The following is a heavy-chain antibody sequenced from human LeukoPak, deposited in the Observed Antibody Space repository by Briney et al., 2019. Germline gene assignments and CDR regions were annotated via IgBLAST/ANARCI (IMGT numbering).Heavy chain of an antibody. CDR1: GGSISSSSYY. D-gene: IGHD3-16*01. CDR3: ARSQDYYEFDY. J-gene: IGHJ4*02. Sequence: NPSETLSLTCTVSGGSISSSSYYWGWIRQPPGKGLEWIGSLDYSGSTYYNPSLQSRVTRSVDTSKNQFSLRLSSVTAADTAVYYCARSQDYYEFDYWGQGSLVTVSS. V-gene: IGHV4-39*01. CDR2: LDYSGST.